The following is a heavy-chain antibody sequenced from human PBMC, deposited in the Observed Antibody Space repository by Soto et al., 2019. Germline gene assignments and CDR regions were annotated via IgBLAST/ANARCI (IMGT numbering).Heavy chain of an antibody. J-gene: IGHJ3*02. Sequence: SETLSLTCTVSGGSISSCDYYWSWIRQPPGKGLEWIGYIYYSGSTYYNPSLKSRVTISVDTSKNQFSLKLSSVTAADTAVYYCARVSDHYDSSGQLFDIWGQGTMVTVSS. V-gene: IGHV4-30-4*01. CDR1: GGSISSCDYY. CDR3: ARVSDHYDSSGQLFDI. D-gene: IGHD3-22*01. CDR2: IYYSGST.